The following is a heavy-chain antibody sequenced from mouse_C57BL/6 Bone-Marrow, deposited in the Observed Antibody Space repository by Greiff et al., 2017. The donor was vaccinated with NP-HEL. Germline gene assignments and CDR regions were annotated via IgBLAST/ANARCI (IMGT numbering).Heavy chain of an antibody. J-gene: IGHJ4*01. CDR3: ARHEDRVYYDYDGYAMDY. CDR1: GYTFTEYT. CDR2: FYPGSGSI. Sequence: VQRVESGAELVKPGASVKLSCKASGYTFTEYTIHWVKQRSGQGLEWIGWFYPGSGSIKYNEKFKDKATLTADKSSSTVYMELSRLTSEDSAVYFCARHEDRVYYDYDGYAMDYWGQGTSVTVSS. D-gene: IGHD2-4*01. V-gene: IGHV1-62-2*01.